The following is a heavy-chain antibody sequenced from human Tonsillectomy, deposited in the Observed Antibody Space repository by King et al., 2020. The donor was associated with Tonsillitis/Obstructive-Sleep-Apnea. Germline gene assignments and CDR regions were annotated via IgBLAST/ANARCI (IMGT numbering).Heavy chain of an antibody. Sequence: VQLVESGSELKKPGASVKVSCKASGYTFTNYAMSWVRQAPGQGLEWMGWINTNTGNPTYAQGFTGRFVFSLDTSVSTAYFQISSLRADDTAVYYCARRGSYGYGGEYFDYWGQGTLVTVSS. CDR3: ARRGSYGYGGEYFDY. D-gene: IGHD5-18*01. CDR1: GYTFTNYA. J-gene: IGHJ4*02. CDR2: INTNTGNP. V-gene: IGHV7-4-1*02.